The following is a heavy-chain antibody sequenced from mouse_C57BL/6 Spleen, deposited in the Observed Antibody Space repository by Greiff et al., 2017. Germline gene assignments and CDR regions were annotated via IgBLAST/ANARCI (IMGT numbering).Heavy chain of an antibody. Sequence: QVQLQQPGAELVRPGSSVKLSCKASGYTFTSYWMHWVKQRPIQGLEWIGNIDPSDSETHYNQKFKDKATLTVDQSSSTAYMQVSSLTSEDSAVYYCARLGNAFYAMDYWGQGTSVTVSS. CDR1: GYTFTSYW. J-gene: IGHJ4*01. CDR2: IDPSDSET. CDR3: ARLGNAFYAMDY. V-gene: IGHV1-52*01. D-gene: IGHD2-1*01.